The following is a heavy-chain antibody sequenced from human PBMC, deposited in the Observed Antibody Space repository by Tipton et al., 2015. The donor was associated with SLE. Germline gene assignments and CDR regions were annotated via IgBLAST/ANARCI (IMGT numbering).Heavy chain of an antibody. D-gene: IGHD1-26*01. CDR3: ARGVLGGSYPY. J-gene: IGHJ4*02. V-gene: IGHV4-4*02. CDR1: GGSISSRNW. Sequence: TLSLTCAVYGGSISSRNWWSWIRQPPGKGLEWIGEINHSGSTNYNPSLKSRVTISVDTSKNQFSLKLSSVTAADTAVYYCARGVLGGSYPYWGQGTLVTVSS. CDR2: INHSGST.